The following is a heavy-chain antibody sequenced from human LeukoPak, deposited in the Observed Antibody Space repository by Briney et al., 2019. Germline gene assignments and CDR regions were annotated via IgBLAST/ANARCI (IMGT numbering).Heavy chain of an antibody. V-gene: IGHV3-53*01. Sequence: GGSLRLSCAASGFTVSSNYMSWVRQAPGKGLEWVSVIYSGGTTYYADSVKGRFTISRDNSKNTLYFQMNSLRAEDTAVYYCGSGRRNSGSYYVSDYWGQGTLVTVSS. J-gene: IGHJ4*02. CDR3: GSGRRNSGSYYVSDY. CDR2: IYSGGTT. CDR1: GFTVSSNY. D-gene: IGHD1-26*01.